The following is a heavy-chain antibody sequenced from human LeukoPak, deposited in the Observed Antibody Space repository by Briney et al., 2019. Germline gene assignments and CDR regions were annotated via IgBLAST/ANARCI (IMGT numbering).Heavy chain of an antibody. CDR3: ASSYYYYYYYMDV. CDR2: IIPIFGTA. D-gene: IGHD6-6*01. CDR1: GYTFTSYG. J-gene: IGHJ6*03. V-gene: IGHV1-69*06. Sequence: ASVKVSCKASGYTFTSYGISWVRQAPGQGLEWMGGIIPIFGTANYAQKFQGRVTITADKSTSTAYMELSSLRSEDTAVYYCASSYYYYYYYMDVWGKGTTVTVSS.